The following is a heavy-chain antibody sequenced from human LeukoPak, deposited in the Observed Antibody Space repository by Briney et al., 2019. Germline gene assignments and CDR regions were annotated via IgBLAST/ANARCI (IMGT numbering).Heavy chain of an antibody. CDR3: ARESESSGWYDY. V-gene: IGHV3-43*02. CDR1: GFMFHDYA. D-gene: IGHD6-19*01. CDR2: ISGDGGST. Sequence: PGGSLRLSCAGPGFMFHDYAIHWVRQAPGKGLEWVSLISGDGGSTFYADSVEGRFTISRDNSKNSLYLQMNSLRSDDTALYYCARESESSGWYDYWGQGTLVTVSS. J-gene: IGHJ4*02.